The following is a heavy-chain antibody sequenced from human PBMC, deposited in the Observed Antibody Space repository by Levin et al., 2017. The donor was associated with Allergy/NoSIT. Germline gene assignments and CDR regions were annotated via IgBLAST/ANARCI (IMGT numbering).Heavy chain of an antibody. CDR3: ARFDYGDSGYFDY. CDR2: INHSGST. CDR1: GGSFSGYY. J-gene: IGHJ4*02. Sequence: SQTLSLTCAVYGGSFSGYYWSWIRQPPGKGLEWIGEINHSGSTNYNPSLKSRVTISVDTSKNQFSLKLSSVTAADTAVYYCARFDYGDSGYFDYWGQGTLVTVSS. D-gene: IGHD4-17*01. V-gene: IGHV4-34*01.